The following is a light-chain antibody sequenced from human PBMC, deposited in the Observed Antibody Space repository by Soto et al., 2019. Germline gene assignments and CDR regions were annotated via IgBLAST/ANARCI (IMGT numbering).Light chain of an antibody. V-gene: IGKV3-11*01. CDR2: DAS. CDR1: QSVDNC. J-gene: IGKJ5*01. Sequence: EIVLTQSPATLSLPPGERATLSCRASQSVDNCLAWYQQKPGQAPRLLIYDASDRAPGIPARFSGSGSGTDFSLTISNLDPEDFAVYYCQQCSNWPPITFGQGTRLEMK. CDR3: QQCSNWPPIT.